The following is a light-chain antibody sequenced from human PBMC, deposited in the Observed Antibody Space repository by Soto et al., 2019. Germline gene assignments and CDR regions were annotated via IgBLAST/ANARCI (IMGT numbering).Light chain of an antibody. CDR1: QGISNF. CDR3: QEYSSFPV. Sequence: DIQMTQSPTSLSASVGDRVTMTCRASQGISNFVAWYQQKPGKAPKLMIYAASTLQSVFPHRFSGSGSGTDFTLTINSLQPEDFATYSCQEYSSFPVFGPGTKVEIK. V-gene: IGKV1-27*01. J-gene: IGKJ3*01. CDR2: AAS.